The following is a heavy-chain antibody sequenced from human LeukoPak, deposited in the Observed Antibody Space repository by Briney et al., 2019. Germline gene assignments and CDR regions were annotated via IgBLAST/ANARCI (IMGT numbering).Heavy chain of an antibody. Sequence: GESLKISCKGSGYSFSSYWIGWVRQMPGKGLEWMGMIYPGDSDVRYSPSFEGQVTISGDKSISTAYLQWNNLKASDSALYFCARHCVYYDSTAYCFWGQGTLVSVSS. D-gene: IGHD3-22*01. V-gene: IGHV5-51*01. CDR3: ARHCVYYDSTAYCF. CDR2: IYPGDSDV. J-gene: IGHJ4*02. CDR1: GYSFSSYW.